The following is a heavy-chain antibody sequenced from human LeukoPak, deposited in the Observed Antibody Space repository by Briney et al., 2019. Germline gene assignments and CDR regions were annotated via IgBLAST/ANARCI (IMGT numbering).Heavy chain of an antibody. V-gene: IGHV5-51*01. D-gene: IGHD3-22*01. J-gene: IGHJ4*02. Sequence: GASLKISCKASGSNFTSFWIGWVRQMSGKGLEWMGIIYPDDSNPRNSPSFQGQVTISADKSITTAYLHWSSLKASDTAIYYCVRSQWGNSGNYFFDYWGQGTLVTVSS. CDR3: VRSQWGNSGNYFFDY. CDR2: IYPDDSNP. CDR1: GSNFTSFW.